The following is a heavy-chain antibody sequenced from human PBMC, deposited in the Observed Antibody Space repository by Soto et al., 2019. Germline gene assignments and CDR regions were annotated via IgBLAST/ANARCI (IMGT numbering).Heavy chain of an antibody. Sequence: QLQLQESGPGLVKPSETQSLTCTVSGGSISSNSYYWAWIRQPPGKGLEWIGSGYHGGNTYYNPSHKSRVTISVDTSTNQFSLKLNSVTAADTAVCYCARHLSGYGYLYFEYWGQGILVTVSS. J-gene: IGHJ4*02. CDR1: GGSISSNSYY. CDR3: ARHLSGYGYLYFEY. CDR2: GYHGGNT. V-gene: IGHV4-39*01. D-gene: IGHD5-18*01.